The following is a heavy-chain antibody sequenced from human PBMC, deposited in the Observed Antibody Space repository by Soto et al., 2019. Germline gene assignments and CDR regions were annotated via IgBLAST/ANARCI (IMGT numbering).Heavy chain of an antibody. CDR1: GASFSPYH. Sequence: PSETLSLTCALYGASFSPYHWSWIRQSPGKGLEWIGEVNLSGNTYYNPSFKTRVTMSVDASKNQFSLKMGSLTAADTAIYYCARSPTFYNYVWGNSTYWGQGALVTVSS. D-gene: IGHD3-16*01. V-gene: IGHV4-34*01. CDR2: VNLSGNT. CDR3: ARSPTFYNYVWGNSTY. J-gene: IGHJ4*02.